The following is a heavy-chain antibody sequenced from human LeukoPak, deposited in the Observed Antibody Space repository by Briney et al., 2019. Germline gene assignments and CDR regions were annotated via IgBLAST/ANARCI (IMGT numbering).Heavy chain of an antibody. V-gene: IGHV3-21*01. J-gene: IGHJ4*02. D-gene: IGHD1-26*01. CDR2: ISSRSDYI. CDR3: AREISWGALDY. CDR1: GFAFNTYS. Sequence: GGSLRLSCSASGFAFNTYSMNWVRQAPGKGLEWVSSISSRSDYIYYADSLKGRFTISRDNAKNSLYLQMNSLRAEDTAVYYCAREISWGALDYWGQGTLVTVSS.